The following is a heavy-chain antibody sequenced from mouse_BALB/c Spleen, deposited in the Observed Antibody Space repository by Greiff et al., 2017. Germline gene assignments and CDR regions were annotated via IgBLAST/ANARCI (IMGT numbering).Heavy chain of an antibody. D-gene: IGHD1-1*01. CDR1: GFTFSSFG. Sequence: VQLKESGGGLVQPGGSRKLSCAASGFTFSSFGMHWVRQAPEKGLEWVAYFSSGSSTIYYADTVKGRFTISRDNPKNTLFLQMTSLRSEDTAMYYCARGRDYYGSSYYFDYWGQGTTLTVSS. V-gene: IGHV5-17*02. CDR3: ARGRDYYGSSYYFDY. J-gene: IGHJ2*01. CDR2: FSSGSSTI.